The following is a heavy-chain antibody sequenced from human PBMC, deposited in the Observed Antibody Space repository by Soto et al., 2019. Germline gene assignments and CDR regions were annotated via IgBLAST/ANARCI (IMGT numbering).Heavy chain of an antibody. Sequence: GGSLRLSCAASGFTISSYGMHWVRQAPGKGLEWVAVMSYGGNDKYYADSVKGRFTISRDSSKNTLYLQMNSLRTEDTAVYYCAKAITIFGVVAEGFDYWGQGTLVTVS. D-gene: IGHD3-3*01. CDR3: AKAITIFGVVAEGFDY. V-gene: IGHV3-30*18. J-gene: IGHJ4*02. CDR2: MSYGGNDK. CDR1: GFTISSYG.